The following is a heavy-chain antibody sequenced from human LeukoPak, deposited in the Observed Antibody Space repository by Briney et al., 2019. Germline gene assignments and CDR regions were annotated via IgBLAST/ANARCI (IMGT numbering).Heavy chain of an antibody. CDR3: ARATLYDFWSGYSYYYYMDV. Sequence: SVKVSCKASGGTFSSYAISWVRQAPGQGLEWMGGIIPIFGTANYAQKFQGRVTMSADESTTTAYMELSSLRSEDTAVYYCARATLYDFWSGYSYYYYMDVWGKGTTVTVSS. J-gene: IGHJ6*03. CDR2: IIPIFGTA. V-gene: IGHV1-69*13. D-gene: IGHD3-3*01. CDR1: GGTFSSYA.